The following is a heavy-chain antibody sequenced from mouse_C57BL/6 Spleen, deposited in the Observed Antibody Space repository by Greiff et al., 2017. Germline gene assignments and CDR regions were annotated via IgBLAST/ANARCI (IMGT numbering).Heavy chain of an antibody. J-gene: IGHJ4*01. CDR1: GYTFTGYW. CDR3: ARRDGYDDYYAMDY. CDR2: ILPGSGST. V-gene: IGHV1-9*01. Sequence: QVQLQQSGAELMKPGASVKLSCKATGYTFTGYWIEWVKQRPGHGLEWIGEILPGSGSTNNNEKFKGKATFTADTSSNTAYMQLSSLTTEDSAIDYCARRDGYDDYYAMDYWGQGTSVTVSS. D-gene: IGHD2-2*01.